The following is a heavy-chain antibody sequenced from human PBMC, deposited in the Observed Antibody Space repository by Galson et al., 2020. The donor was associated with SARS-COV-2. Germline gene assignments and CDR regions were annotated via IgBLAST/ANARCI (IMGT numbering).Heavy chain of an antibody. CDR1: GFSLSTSAVG. Sequence: SGPTLVKPTQTLTLTSTFAGFSLSTSAVGVVWIRQPPGQALEWLALTYSDDDKRYSPSLKSRHTITKDTSKKQVVLTMNNMDPVDTATYYCADSYDV. J-gene: IGHJ3*01. V-gene: IGHV2-5*02. CDR3: ADSYDV. CDR2: TYSDDDK.